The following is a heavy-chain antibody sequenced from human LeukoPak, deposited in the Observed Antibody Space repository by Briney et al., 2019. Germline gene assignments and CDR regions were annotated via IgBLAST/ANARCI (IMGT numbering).Heavy chain of an antibody. Sequence: GASVKVSCKACGYTFTSYYIHWVRQAPGQGLEWMGIFNPGGGGTSYAQKFQGRVTMTMDTSTSTVYMELSSLRSEDTAVYYCARGGDYYDSSGYHYAATHWGQGTLVTVSS. V-gene: IGHV1-46*01. CDR2: FNPGGGGT. CDR3: ARGGDYYDSSGYHYAATH. CDR1: GYTFTSYY. D-gene: IGHD3-22*01. J-gene: IGHJ4*02.